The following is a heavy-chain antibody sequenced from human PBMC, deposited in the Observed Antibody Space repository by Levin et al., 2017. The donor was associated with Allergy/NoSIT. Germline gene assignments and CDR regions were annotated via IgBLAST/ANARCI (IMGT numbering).Heavy chain of an antibody. V-gene: IGHV1-2*02. CDR1: GYTFTAYY. CDR3: ARHALSTVTTGHPSGAWFDP. D-gene: IGHD4-17*01. J-gene: IGHJ5*02. Sequence: ASVKVSCKASGYTFTAYYMHWVRQAPGQGLEWMGWVNPNSGGTNYAQKFQGRVTMTRDTSISTAYMELSRLRSDDTAVYYCARHALSTVTTGHPSGAWFDPWGQGTLVTVSS. CDR2: VNPNSGGT.